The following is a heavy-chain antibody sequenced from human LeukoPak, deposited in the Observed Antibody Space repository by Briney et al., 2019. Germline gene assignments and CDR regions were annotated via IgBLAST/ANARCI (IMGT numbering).Heavy chain of an antibody. CDR3: ARAHRWEDYGDYVNWFDP. Sequence: SETLSLTCTVSGGSISSSSYYWGWIRQPPGKGLEWIGSIYYSGSTYYNPSLKSRVTISVDTSKNQFSLKLSSVTAADTAVYYCARAHRWEDYGDYVNWFDPWGQGTLVTVSS. V-gene: IGHV4-39*07. J-gene: IGHJ5*02. CDR2: IYYSGST. D-gene: IGHD4-17*01. CDR1: GGSISSSSYY.